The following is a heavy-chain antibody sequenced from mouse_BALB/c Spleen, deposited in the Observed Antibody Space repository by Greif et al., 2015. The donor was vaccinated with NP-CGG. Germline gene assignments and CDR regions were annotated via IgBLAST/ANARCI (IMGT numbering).Heavy chain of an antibody. J-gene: IGHJ4*01. V-gene: IGHV1S81*02. CDR1: GYTFTSYW. CDR2: INPSNGRT. Sequence: QVQLQQSGAELVKPGASVKLSCKASGYTFTSYWMHWVKQRPGQGLEWIGEINPSNGRTNYNEKFKSKATLTVDKSSSTAYMQLSSLTSEDSAVYYCAIYDGYYYYAMDYWGQGTSVTVSS. CDR3: AIYDGYYYYAMDY. D-gene: IGHD2-3*01.